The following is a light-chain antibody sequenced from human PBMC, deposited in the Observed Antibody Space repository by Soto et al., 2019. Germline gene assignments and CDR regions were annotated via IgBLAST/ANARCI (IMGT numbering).Light chain of an antibody. V-gene: IGKV1-5*01. CDR2: DAP. J-gene: IGKJ1*01. CDR1: QSISSW. CDR3: QQYNSYWT. Sequence: DIQMTQSPSTLSASVLDIVTITCRASQSISSWLAWYQQKPGKAPKLLIYDAPSLGSGVPSRFSGSGSGTEFTLTISSLQPDDFATYYCQQYNSYWTFGQGTKVDIK.